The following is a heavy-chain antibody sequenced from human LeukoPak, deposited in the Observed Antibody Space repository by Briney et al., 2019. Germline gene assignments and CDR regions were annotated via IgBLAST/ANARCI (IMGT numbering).Heavy chain of an antibody. CDR1: GYSFTNYR. CDR2: IYPGDSDT. J-gene: IGHJ3*02. V-gene: IGHV5-51*01. D-gene: IGHD2-2*01. Sequence: GESLKISCKGSGYSFTNYRIAWVRQMPGKGLEWMGIIYPGDSDTRYSPSFQGQVTISADKSISTAYLQWSSLKASDTAMYYCARRRYCSSTSCYEGAFDIWGQGTMVTVSS. CDR3: ARRRYCSSTSCYEGAFDI.